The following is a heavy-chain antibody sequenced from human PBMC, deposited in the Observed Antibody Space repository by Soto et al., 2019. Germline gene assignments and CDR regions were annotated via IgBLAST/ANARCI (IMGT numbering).Heavy chain of an antibody. CDR2: IYYTGNT. J-gene: IGHJ4*02. CDR3: AKDEYNWNYSCY. Sequence: SETLSLTCTVSGGSVSSGSYYWSWIRQHPGRGLEWIGYIYYTGNTYYNPSLKSRLAISVDTSKNQFSLKLTSVTAEDTAVYYCAKDEYNWNYSCYWGQGTLVTVSS. V-gene: IGHV4-31*03. CDR1: GGSVSSGSYY. D-gene: IGHD1-7*01.